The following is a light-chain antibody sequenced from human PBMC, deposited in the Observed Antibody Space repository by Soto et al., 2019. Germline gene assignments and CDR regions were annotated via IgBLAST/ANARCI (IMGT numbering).Light chain of an antibody. J-gene: IGLJ2*01. V-gene: IGLV1-40*01. CDR2: GNT. CDR3: QSSDSSLSGWVV. Sequence: QLVLTQPPSVSGAPGQRVTVSCTGSSSNIGAGYDVHWYQQLPGTAPKLLIFGNTNRPSGVPDRFSASKSGTSASLAITGLQAEDEADYYCQSSDSSLSGWVVFGGGTKVTVL. CDR1: SSNIGAGYD.